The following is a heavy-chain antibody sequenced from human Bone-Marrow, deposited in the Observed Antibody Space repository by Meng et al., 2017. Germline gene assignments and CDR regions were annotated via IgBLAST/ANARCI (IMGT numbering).Heavy chain of an antibody. J-gene: IGHJ4*03. CDR3: AGINGPAYFDF. CDR1: GCTFSSYA. Sequence: SVKVSCKASGCTFSSYAISWVRQAPGQGLEWMGGINPIFGTANYAQKFQGRVTITADESTSTAYMELSSLRSEDTAVYYCAGINGPAYFDFWGQGTRVTVSS. CDR2: INPIFGTA. V-gene: IGHV1-69*13.